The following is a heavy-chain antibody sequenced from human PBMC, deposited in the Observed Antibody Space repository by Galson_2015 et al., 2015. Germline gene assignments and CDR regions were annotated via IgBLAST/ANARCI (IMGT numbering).Heavy chain of an antibody. J-gene: IGHJ4*02. CDR3: ARLFQYCSGGSCSGDY. CDR2: IIPIFGTA. V-gene: IGHV1-69*13. Sequence: SVKVSCKASGGTFSSYAISWVRQAPGQGLEWMGGIIPIFGTANYAQKFQGRVTITADESTSTAYMELSSLRSEDTAVYYCARLFQYCSGGSCSGDYWGQGTLVTVSS. D-gene: IGHD2-15*01. CDR1: GGTFSSYA.